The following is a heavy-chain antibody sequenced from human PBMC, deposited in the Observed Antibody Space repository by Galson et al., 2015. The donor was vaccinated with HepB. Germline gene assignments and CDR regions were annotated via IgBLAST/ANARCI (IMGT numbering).Heavy chain of an antibody. CDR1: GFTSSSYW. CDR3: ARGESIFAP. D-gene: IGHD3-3*01. Sequence: SLRLSCAASGFTSSSYWMSWVRQAPGKGLEWVANIKQDGSEKYYVDSVKGRFTISRDNAKNSLYLQMNSLRAEDTAVYYCARGESIFAPWGQGTLVTVSS. V-gene: IGHV3-7*01. J-gene: IGHJ5*02. CDR2: IKQDGSEK.